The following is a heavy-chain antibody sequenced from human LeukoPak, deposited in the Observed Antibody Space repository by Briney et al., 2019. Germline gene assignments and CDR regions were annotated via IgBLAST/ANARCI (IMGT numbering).Heavy chain of an antibody. Sequence: GASVKVSCKASGYTFTSYYMHWVRQAPGQGLEWMGIINPSGGSTSYAQKFQGRVTMTGDTSTSTVYMELSSLRSEDTAVYYCARDSSYYDFWSGYRLGYLDLWGRGTLVIVSS. J-gene: IGHJ2*01. CDR2: INPSGGST. CDR3: ARDSSYYDFWSGYRLGYLDL. V-gene: IGHV1-46*01. CDR1: GYTFTSYY. D-gene: IGHD3-3*01.